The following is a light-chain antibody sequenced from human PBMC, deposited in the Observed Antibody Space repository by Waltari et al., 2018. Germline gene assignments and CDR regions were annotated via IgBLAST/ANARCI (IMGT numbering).Light chain of an antibody. CDR1: QSISSW. J-gene: IGKJ2*01. CDR3: QQYNSYSRT. Sequence: DIQMTQSPPTLSASVGARVTITCRASQSISSWLAWYQQKPGKAPKLLIYKASSLESGVPSRFSGSGSGTEFTLTISSLQPDDFATYYCQQYNSYSRTFGQGTKLEIK. CDR2: KAS. V-gene: IGKV1-5*03.